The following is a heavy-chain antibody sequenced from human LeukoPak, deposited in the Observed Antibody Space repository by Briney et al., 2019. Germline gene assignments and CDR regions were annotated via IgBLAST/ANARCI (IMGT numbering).Heavy chain of an antibody. D-gene: IGHD2-15*01. V-gene: IGHV3-30*18. Sequence: PGRSLRLSCAASGFTFSSYGMHWVRQAPGKGLEWVAVIPYDGSNKYYADSVKGRFTISRDNSKNTLYLQMNSLRAEDTAVYYCAKDQDRSFDYWGQGTLVTVSS. CDR1: GFTFSSYG. J-gene: IGHJ4*02. CDR2: IPYDGSNK. CDR3: AKDQDRSFDY.